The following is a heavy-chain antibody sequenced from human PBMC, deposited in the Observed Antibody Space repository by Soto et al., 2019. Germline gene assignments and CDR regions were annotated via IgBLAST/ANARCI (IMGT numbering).Heavy chain of an antibody. CDR3: AGGRGVRGTIITTYYYYVLDV. CDR2: INHREST. J-gene: IGHJ6*02. V-gene: IGHV4-34*01. Sequence: QVQLQQWGAGLLKPSETLSLTCAVYGGSFSGYHWSWIRQSPGKGLEWIGEINHRESTNYNPSLKRRVTISVDTSKNQFSLKLSSVTAADPAVYYCAGGRGVRGTIITTYYYYVLDVWGQGTTVTVSS. CDR1: GGSFSGYH. D-gene: IGHD3-10*01.